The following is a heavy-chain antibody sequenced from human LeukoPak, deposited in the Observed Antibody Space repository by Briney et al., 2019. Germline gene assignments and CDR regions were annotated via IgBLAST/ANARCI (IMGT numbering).Heavy chain of an antibody. CDR3: AREKWGLTDAFDI. CDR1: GFTFSSYS. D-gene: IGHD1-26*01. Sequence: GGSLRLSCAASGFTFSSYSMNWVRQAPGKGLEWVSSISSSSSYIYYADSVKGRFTISRDNAKNSLYLQMNSLRAEDTAVYYCAREKWGLTDAFDIWGQGTMVTVSS. J-gene: IGHJ3*02. V-gene: IGHV3-21*01. CDR2: ISSSSSYI.